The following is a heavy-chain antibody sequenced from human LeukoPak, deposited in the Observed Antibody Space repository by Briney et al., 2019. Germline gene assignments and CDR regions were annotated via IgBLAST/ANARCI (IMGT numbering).Heavy chain of an antibody. J-gene: IGHJ3*02. Sequence: SETLSLTCAVYGDSFNAYSWSWIRQPPGKGLEWIGEIFHSASTNNTPSVESRLTMSVDTSKNQFSLKLSSVTAADTGVYFCARWLTRATEFGGADRGFDMWGQGTMVTVAS. CDR1: GDSFNAYS. CDR2: IFHSAST. D-gene: IGHD3-10*01. V-gene: IGHV4-34*12. CDR3: ARWLTRATEFGGADRGFDM.